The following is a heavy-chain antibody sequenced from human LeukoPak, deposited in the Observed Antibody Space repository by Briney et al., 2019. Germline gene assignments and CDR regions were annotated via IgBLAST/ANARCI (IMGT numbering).Heavy chain of an antibody. CDR2: IKQDGSEK. CDR1: GFTFSDYY. Sequence: PGGSLRLSCAASGFTFSDYYMSWIRQAPGKGLEWVANIKQDGSEKYYVDSVKGRFTISRDNAKNSLYPQMNSLRAEDTAVYYCARVAIVVVPAAILDLVDFWSGYQRYYFDYWGQGTLVTVSS. CDR3: ARVAIVVVPAAILDLVDFWSGYQRYYFDY. J-gene: IGHJ4*02. V-gene: IGHV3-7*01. D-gene: IGHD2-2*02.